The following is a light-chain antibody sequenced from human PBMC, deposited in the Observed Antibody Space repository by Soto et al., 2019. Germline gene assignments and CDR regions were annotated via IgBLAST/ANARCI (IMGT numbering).Light chain of an antibody. CDR2: LEGSGSY. Sequence: QSVLTQSSSASASLGSSVKLTCTLSSGHSSYIIAWHQQQPGKAPRYLMKLEGSGSYNKGSGVPDRFSGSSSGADRYLTISNLQFDEEADYYCERWDSNILVVGGGTKVTVL. CDR3: ERWDSNILV. J-gene: IGLJ2*01. CDR1: SGHSSYI. V-gene: IGLV4-60*02.